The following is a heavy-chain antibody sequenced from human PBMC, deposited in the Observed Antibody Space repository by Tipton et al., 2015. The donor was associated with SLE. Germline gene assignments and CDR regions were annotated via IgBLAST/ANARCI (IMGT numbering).Heavy chain of an antibody. J-gene: IGHJ4*02. V-gene: IGHV4-31*03. Sequence: LRLSCTVSGGSISSGGYYWSWIRQHPGKGLEWIGYIYYSGSTYYNPSLKSRVTISVDTSKNQFSLKLSSVTAADTAVYYCATASSSQAYYFDYWGRGTLVTVSS. CDR1: GGSISSGGYY. CDR2: IYYSGST. CDR3: ATASSSQAYYFDY. D-gene: IGHD6-6*01.